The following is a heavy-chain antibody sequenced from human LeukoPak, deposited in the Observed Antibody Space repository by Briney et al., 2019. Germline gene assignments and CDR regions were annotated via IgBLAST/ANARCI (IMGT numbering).Heavy chain of an antibody. V-gene: IGHV1-69*13. J-gene: IGHJ4*02. D-gene: IGHD6-13*01. CDR3: ARGGGYSSSWYWVPARYYFDY. CDR2: IIPIFGTA. Sequence: SVKVSCKASGGTFSSYAISWVRQAPGQGLEWMGGIIPIFGTANYAQKFQGRVTITADESTSTAYMELRSLRSDDTAVYYCARGGGYSSSWYWVPARYYFDYWGQGTLVTVSS. CDR1: GGTFSSYA.